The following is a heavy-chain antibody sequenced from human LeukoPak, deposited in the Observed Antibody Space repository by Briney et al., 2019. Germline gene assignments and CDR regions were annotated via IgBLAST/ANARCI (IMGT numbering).Heavy chain of an antibody. D-gene: IGHD3-9*01. CDR2: IYSGGST. V-gene: IGHV3-66*01. J-gene: IGHJ4*02. Sequence: GGSLRLSCAASGFTVSSNYMSWVRQAPGKGLEWVSVIYSGGSTYYADSVKGRFTISRGNSKNTLYLQMNSLRAEDTAVYYCARDILTGYSRDYWGQGTLVTVSS. CDR3: ARDILTGYSRDY. CDR1: GFTVSSNY.